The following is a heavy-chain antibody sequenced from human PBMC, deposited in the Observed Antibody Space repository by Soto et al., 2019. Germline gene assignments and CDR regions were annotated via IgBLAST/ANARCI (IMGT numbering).Heavy chain of an antibody. V-gene: IGHV3-23*01. CDR2: ISGSGSST. D-gene: IGHD4-17*01. J-gene: IGHJ1*01. CDR3: AKDRGDYVLEYFQY. Sequence: GGSLRLSCEASGFTFTIYTMNWVRQAQGRGLEWVSAISGSGSSTWYADSVKGRFTISRDNAKNTLYLQMNSLRAEDTAVYYCAKDRGDYVLEYFQYWGQGTLVTVSS. CDR1: GFTFTIYT.